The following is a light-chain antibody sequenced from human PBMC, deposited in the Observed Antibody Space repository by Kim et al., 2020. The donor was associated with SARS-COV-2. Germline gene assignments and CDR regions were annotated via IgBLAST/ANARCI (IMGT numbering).Light chain of an antibody. Sequence: VSLGQTVRITCQGNSLRSYYATWYQQKPGQAPIVVIYGKNNRPSGIPDRFSGSSSGNTASLTITGTQAGDEADYYCNSRDSNDNVVFGGGTQLTVL. V-gene: IGLV3-19*01. CDR1: SLRSYY. CDR3: NSRDSNDNVV. J-gene: IGLJ2*01. CDR2: GKN.